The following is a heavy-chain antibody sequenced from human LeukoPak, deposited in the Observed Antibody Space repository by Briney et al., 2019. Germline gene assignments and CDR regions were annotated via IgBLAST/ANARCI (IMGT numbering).Heavy chain of an antibody. CDR1: GASVSGSPYY. CDR3: ARASYSYDISGWVPFDY. J-gene: IGHJ4*02. D-gene: IGHD3-22*01. Sequence: SETLSLTCTVSGASVSGSPYYWGWIRQPPGKGLEWIGSIYSSGSTYYNTSLQSRVTISIETSKNQISLRLKSVTAADTAVYYCARASYSYDISGWVPFDYWGQGTLVTVSS. V-gene: IGHV4-39*01. CDR2: IYSSGST.